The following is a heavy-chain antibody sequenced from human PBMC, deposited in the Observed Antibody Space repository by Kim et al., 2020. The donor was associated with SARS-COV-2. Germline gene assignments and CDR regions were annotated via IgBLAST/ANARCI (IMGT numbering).Heavy chain of an antibody. Sequence: ASVKVSCKASGYTFTSYGISWVRQAPGQGLEWMGWISAYNGNTNYAQKLQGRVTMTTDTSTSTAYMELRSLRSDDTAVYYCARDRRLLRYFDYYFDYWGQGTLVTVSS. D-gene: IGHD3-9*01. CDR2: ISAYNGNT. CDR3: ARDRRLLRYFDYYFDY. V-gene: IGHV1-18*04. J-gene: IGHJ4*02. CDR1: GYTFTSYG.